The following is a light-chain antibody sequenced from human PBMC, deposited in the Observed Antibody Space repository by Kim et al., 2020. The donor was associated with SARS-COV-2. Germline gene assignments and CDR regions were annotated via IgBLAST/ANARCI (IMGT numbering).Light chain of an antibody. CDR2: GNS. J-gene: IGLJ2*01. V-gene: IGLV1-40*01. CDR3: QSYDSSLSGSGV. CDR1: SSNIGAGYD. Sequence: VTISGTGSSSNIGAGYDVHWYQQLPGTAPKLLIYGNSNRPSGVPDRFSGSKSGTSASLAITGLQAEDEADYYCQSYDSSLSGSGVFGGGTKVTVL.